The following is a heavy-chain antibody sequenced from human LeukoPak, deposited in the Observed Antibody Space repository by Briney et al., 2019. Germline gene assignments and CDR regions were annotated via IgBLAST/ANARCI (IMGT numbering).Heavy chain of an antibody. CDR3: ARDASSWYPLFDY. V-gene: IGHV3-33*01. CDR2: IWYDGSNK. D-gene: IGHD6-13*01. Sequence: GGPLRLSCAASGFTFSSYGMHWVRQAPGKGLEWVAVIWYDGSNKYYADSVKGRFTISRDNSKNTLYLQMNSLRAEDTAVYYCARDASSWYPLFDYWGQGTLVTVSS. J-gene: IGHJ4*02. CDR1: GFTFSSYG.